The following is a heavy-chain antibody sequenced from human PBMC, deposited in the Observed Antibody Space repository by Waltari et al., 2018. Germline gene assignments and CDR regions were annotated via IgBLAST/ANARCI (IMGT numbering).Heavy chain of an antibody. CDR2: MNPNSGNT. Sequence: QVQLVQSGAEVKKPGASVKVSCKASGYTFTSYDINWVRQATGQGLEWMGWMNPNSGNTGYAQKFQGRVTMTRNTSISTAYMELSSLRSEDTAVYDCARGGRITIFGVVIDAFDIWGQGTMVTVSS. J-gene: IGHJ3*02. CDR3: ARGGRITIFGVVIDAFDI. V-gene: IGHV1-8*01. CDR1: GYTFTSYD. D-gene: IGHD3-3*01.